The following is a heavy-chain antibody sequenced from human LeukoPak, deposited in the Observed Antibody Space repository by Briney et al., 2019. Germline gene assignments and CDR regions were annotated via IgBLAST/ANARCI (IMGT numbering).Heavy chain of an antibody. V-gene: IGHV4-39*07. D-gene: IGHD3-10*01. CDR2: IYYSGST. CDR3: AREWVRGVPPNWFDP. Sequence: SETLSLTCTVSGGSISSSSYYWGWIRQPPGKGLEWIGSIYYSGSTYYNPSLKSRVTISVDTSQNQFSLKLSSVTAADTAVYYCAREWVRGVPPNWFDPWGQGTLVTVSS. CDR1: GGSISSSSYY. J-gene: IGHJ5*02.